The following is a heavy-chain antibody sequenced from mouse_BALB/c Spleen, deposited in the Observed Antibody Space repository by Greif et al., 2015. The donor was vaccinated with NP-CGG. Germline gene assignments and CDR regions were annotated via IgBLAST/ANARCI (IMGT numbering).Heavy chain of an antibody. D-gene: IGHD2-14*01. CDR2: IWSDGST. CDR1: GFSLTSYG. Sequence: QVQLQQSGPDLVAPSQSLSITCTVSGFSLTSYGVHWVRQPPGKGLEWLEVIWSDGSTTYNSALKSRLSISKDNSKSQVFLKMNSLQTDDTAMYYCARDYRYDGVYFDVWGAGTTVTGSS. J-gene: IGHJ1*01. V-gene: IGHV2-6-2*01. CDR3: ARDYRYDGVYFDV.